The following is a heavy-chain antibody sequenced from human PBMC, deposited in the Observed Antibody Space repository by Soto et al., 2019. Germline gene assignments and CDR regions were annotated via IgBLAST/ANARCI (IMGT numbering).Heavy chain of an antibody. Sequence: SETLSLTCTVSGGSIGSYYWSWIRQPPGKGLEWVGSIYYSGSTYYNPSLKSRVTISVDTSKNQFSLKLSSVTAADTAVYYCARRVAARPFDYWGQGTLVTVSS. CDR1: GGSIGSYY. J-gene: IGHJ4*02. CDR2: IYYSGST. CDR3: ARRVAARPFDY. D-gene: IGHD6-6*01. V-gene: IGHV4-59*05.